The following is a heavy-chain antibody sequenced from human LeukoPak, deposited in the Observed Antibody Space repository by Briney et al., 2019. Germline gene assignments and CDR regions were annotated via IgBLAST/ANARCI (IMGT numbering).Heavy chain of an antibody. CDR3: AINGWYCSSTSSYHGDYGMDV. Sequence: GGSLRLSCAASGFTFSSYWMHWVRQAPGKGLVWVSRINSDGSSTSYADSVKGRFTISRDNAKNTLYLQMNSLRAEDTAVYYCAINGWYCSSTSSYHGDYGMDVWGQGTTVTVSS. CDR1: GFTFSSYW. D-gene: IGHD2-2*01. CDR2: INSDGSST. V-gene: IGHV3-74*01. J-gene: IGHJ6*02.